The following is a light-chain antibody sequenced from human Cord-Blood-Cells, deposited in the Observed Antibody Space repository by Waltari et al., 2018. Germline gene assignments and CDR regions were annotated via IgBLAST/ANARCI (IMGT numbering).Light chain of an antibody. CDR3: GTWDSSLSAGL. J-gene: IGLJ2*01. CDR1: SSNIENNY. Sequence: QSVLPQRLSVSAAPGQRSTISRSGSSSNIENNYVSCYQQLPGTAPKLLIYENNKRPSGIPDRIPGSKSGTSATLGSTGRQTGDEADYYCGTWDSSLSAGLFGGGTKLTVL. CDR2: ENN. V-gene: IGLV1-51*02.